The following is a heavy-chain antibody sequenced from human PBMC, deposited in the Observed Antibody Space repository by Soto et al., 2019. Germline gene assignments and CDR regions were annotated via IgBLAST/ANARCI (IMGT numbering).Heavy chain of an antibody. J-gene: IGHJ4*02. Sequence: EVQLVESGGGLVQPGGSLRLSCAASGFTFSGYWMHWVRQAPGKGLVWVSRIDGDGSRTNYADSVKGRFTISRDNAKNRLYLQMNSLRAEDTAVYFCARELASYNDYWGQGTLVTVSS. CDR3: ARELASYNDY. CDR2: IDGDGSRT. CDR1: GFTFSGYW. D-gene: IGHD1-1*01. V-gene: IGHV3-74*01.